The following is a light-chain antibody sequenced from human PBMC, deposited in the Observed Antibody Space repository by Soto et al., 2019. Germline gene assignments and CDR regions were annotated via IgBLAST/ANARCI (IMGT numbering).Light chain of an antibody. Sequence: VLTQSPGTLSLSPGERATLSCRASESITGMYLAWYRQRPGQAPRLLIYGAFSRATDIPDRFSGSGRGTDFTLIIRGLEPVAFAIYYCQRYADSPWTFGQGTKVE. CDR1: ESITGMY. V-gene: IGKV3-20*01. CDR3: QRYADSPWT. CDR2: GAF. J-gene: IGKJ1*01.